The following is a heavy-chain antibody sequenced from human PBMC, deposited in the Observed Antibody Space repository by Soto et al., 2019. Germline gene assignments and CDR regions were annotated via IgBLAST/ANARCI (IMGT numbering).Heavy chain of an antibody. D-gene: IGHD3-22*01. Sequence: SVKVSCKASGGTFSSYAISWVRQAPGQGLEWMGGIIPIFGTANYAQKFQGRVTITADESTSTAYMELSSLRSEDTAVYYCARYKYDTSGYSWFDPWGQGTLVTVSS. CDR2: IIPIFGTA. CDR1: GGTFSSYA. J-gene: IGHJ5*02. CDR3: ARYKYDTSGYSWFDP. V-gene: IGHV1-69*13.